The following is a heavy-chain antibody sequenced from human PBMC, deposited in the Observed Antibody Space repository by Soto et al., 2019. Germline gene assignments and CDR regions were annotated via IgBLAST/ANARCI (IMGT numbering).Heavy chain of an antibody. Sequence: SVKVSCKASGGTFSSYAISWVRQAPGQGLEWMGGIIPIFGTANYAQKFQGRVTITADESTSTAYMELSSLRFEDTAVYYCARGGTNRILFFIHWGQGTLVTVSS. J-gene: IGHJ4*02. V-gene: IGHV1-69*13. CDR2: IIPIFGTA. CDR1: GGTFSSYA. D-gene: IGHD2-15*01. CDR3: ARGGTNRILFFIH.